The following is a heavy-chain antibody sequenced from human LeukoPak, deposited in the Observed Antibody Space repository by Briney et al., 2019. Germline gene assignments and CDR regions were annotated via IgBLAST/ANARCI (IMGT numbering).Heavy chain of an antibody. D-gene: IGHD4-17*01. CDR1: GGFISSYY. V-gene: IGHV4-59*01. CDR3: ARVGYGDYVANYYYYYGMDV. Sequence: SETLSLTCTVSGGFISSYYWSWIRQPPGKGLEWIGYIYYSGSTNYNPSLKSRVTISVDTSKNQFSLKLSSVTAADTAVYYCARVGYGDYVANYYYYYGMDVWGQGTTVTVSS. J-gene: IGHJ6*02. CDR2: IYYSGST.